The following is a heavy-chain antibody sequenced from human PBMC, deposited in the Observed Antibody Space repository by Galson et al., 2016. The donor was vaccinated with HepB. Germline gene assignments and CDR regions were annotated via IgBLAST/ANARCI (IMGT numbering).Heavy chain of an antibody. CDR3: VRVGSGYDY. CDR2: IHYHGGST. J-gene: IGHJ4*02. D-gene: IGHD3-22*01. V-gene: IGHV3-64*02. Sequence: SLRLSCAASGFIISDYSMHWVRQAPGKGLEYVSAIHYHGGSTFYADSVKGGFTISRDNSKNTLYLHVGSLRPEDMAVYYCVRVGSGYDYWGQGTLVTVSS. CDR1: GFIISDYS.